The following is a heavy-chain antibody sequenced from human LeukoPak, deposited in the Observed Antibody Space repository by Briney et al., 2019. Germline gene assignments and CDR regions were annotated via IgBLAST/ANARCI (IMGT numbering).Heavy chain of an antibody. D-gene: IGHD6-13*01. CDR3: ATWEGSSWFDY. CDR2: IKYDGSEK. J-gene: IGHJ4*02. Sequence: GGSLRLSCAASGFTFNTFWMSWVRQAPGNGLEWVANIKYDGSEKDYVDSVKGRFTISRDNAKKSLYLQMNSLRVEDTAVYYCATWEGSSWFDYWGQGTLVTVSS. CDR1: GFTFNTFW. V-gene: IGHV3-7*03.